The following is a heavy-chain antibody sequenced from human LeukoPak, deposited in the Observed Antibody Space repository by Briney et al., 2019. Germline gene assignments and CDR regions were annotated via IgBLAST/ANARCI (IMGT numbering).Heavy chain of an antibody. V-gene: IGHV4-34*01. J-gene: IGHJ4*02. CDR1: GGSFSGYF. CDR2: VSQSGDT. CDR3: ARGLGGPRLRY. D-gene: IGHD3-16*01. Sequence: SETLSLTCAVYGGSFSGYFCSWIRQSPGKDLEWIGEVSQSGDTYYNPSLTSRVTMSADTSKNQFSLTVNSVTAADTAVYYCARGLGGPRLRYWGQGTLVTVSS.